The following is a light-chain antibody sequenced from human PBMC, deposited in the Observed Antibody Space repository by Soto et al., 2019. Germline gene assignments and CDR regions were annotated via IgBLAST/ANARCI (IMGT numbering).Light chain of an antibody. CDR1: QSIGSY. CDR2: DAS. J-gene: IGKJ4*01. CDR3: EHRSTWPRT. Sequence: EIVVTQSPATLSLSPGERATLSCRASQSIGSYLAWYQQKLGQAPRLLIYDASNRATGIPARFSGSGSGTDFTLTISSLGPEDFAVYYCEHRSTWPRTFGGGTKVEIK. V-gene: IGKV3-11*01.